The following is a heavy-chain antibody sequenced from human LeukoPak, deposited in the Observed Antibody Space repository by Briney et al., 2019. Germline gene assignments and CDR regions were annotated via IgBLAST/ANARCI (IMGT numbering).Heavy chain of an antibody. J-gene: IGHJ4*02. V-gene: IGHV1-18*01. D-gene: IGHD2-2*01. CDR1: GYTFTSYG. CDR3: AYIVVVPAATGTYYFDY. Sequence: ASVKVSCKASGYTFTSYGISWVRQAPGQGLEWMGWISAYNGNTNYAQKLQGRVTMTTDTSTSTAYKELRSLRSDDTAVYYCAYIVVVPAATGTYYFDYWGQGTLVTVSS. CDR2: ISAYNGNT.